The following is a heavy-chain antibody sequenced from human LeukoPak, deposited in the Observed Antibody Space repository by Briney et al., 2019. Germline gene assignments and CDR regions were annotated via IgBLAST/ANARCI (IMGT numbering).Heavy chain of an antibody. Sequence: PSETLSLTCAVYGGSFSGYYWSWIRQPPGKGLEWIGEINHSGSTNYNPSLKSRVTISVDTSKNQFSLKLSSVTAADTAVYYCARHLYDILTGYLDAFDIWGQGTMVTVSS. J-gene: IGHJ3*02. D-gene: IGHD3-9*01. CDR1: GGSFSGYY. CDR2: INHSGST. CDR3: ARHLYDILTGYLDAFDI. V-gene: IGHV4-34*01.